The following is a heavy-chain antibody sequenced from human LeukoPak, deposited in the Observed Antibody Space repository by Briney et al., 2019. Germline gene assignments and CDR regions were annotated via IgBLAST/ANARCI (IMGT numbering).Heavy chain of an antibody. D-gene: IGHD2-15*01. CDR3: ARDEVANDYYSGMDV. J-gene: IGHJ6*02. Sequence: SETLSLTCTVSGGSISSGGYYWSWIRQHPGKGLEWIGYIYYSGSTYYNPSLKSRVTISVDTSKNQFSLKLSSVTAADTAVYYCARDEVANDYYSGMDVWGQGTTVTVSS. V-gene: IGHV4-31*03. CDR1: GGSISSGGYY. CDR2: IYYSGST.